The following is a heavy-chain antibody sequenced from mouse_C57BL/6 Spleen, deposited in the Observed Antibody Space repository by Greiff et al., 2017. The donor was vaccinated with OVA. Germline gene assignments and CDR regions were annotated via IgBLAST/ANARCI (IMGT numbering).Heavy chain of an antibody. CDR1: GYTFTSYW. D-gene: IGHD1-1*01. V-gene: IGHV1-5*01. J-gene: IGHJ4*01. Sequence: EVKLVESGTVLARPGASVKMSCKTSGYTFTSYWMHWVKQRPGQGLEWIGAIYPGNSDTSYNQKFKGKAKLTAVTSASTAYMELSSLTNEDSAVYYCTHYYGSTSYAMDYWGQGTSVTVSS. CDR2: IYPGNSDT. CDR3: THYYGSTSYAMDY.